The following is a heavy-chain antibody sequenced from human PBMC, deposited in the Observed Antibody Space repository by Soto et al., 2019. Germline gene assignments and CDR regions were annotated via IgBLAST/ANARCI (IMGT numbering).Heavy chain of an antibody. CDR2: IYWDDDK. CDR3: AYLPCSGGSCYWFSFSGMDV. J-gene: IGHJ6*02. D-gene: IGHD2-15*01. V-gene: IGHV2-5*02. Sequence: QITLKESGPTLVKHTQTLTLTCTFSGFSLSTSGVGVAWIRQPPGKALEWLALIYWDDDKRYRTSLESRLTIAKDTSKNQVVLTMTNMDRVDTATYYCAYLPCSGGSCYWFSFSGMDVWGQGTTVTVSS. CDR1: GFSLSTSGVG.